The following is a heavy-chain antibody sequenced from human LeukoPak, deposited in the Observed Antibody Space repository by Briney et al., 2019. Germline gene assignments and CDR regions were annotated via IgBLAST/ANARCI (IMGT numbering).Heavy chain of an antibody. V-gene: IGHV3-23*01. CDR3: TTETVTTPYYYYGMDV. CDR2: ISGSGGST. CDR1: GFTFSSYA. Sequence: GGSLRLSCAASGFTFSSYAMSWVRQAPGKGLEWVSAISGSGGSTYYADSVKGRFTISRDNSKNTLYLQMNSLRAEDTAVYYCTTETVTTPYYYYGMDVWGQGTTVTVSS. J-gene: IGHJ6*02. D-gene: IGHD4-17*01.